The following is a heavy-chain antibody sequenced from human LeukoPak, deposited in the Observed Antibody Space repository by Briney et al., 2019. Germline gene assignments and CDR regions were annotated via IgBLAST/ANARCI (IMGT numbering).Heavy chain of an antibody. Sequence: SESLSLTCTVSGGSISSGGYYWSWIRQPPGKGLEWIGYIYHSGSTYYNPSLKSRVTISVDKSKNQFSLKLSSVTAADTAVYYCARVVPDSYYFDYWGQGTLVTVSS. J-gene: IGHJ4*02. D-gene: IGHD6-6*01. CDR1: GGSISSGGYY. CDR3: ARVVPDSYYFDY. V-gene: IGHV4-30-2*01. CDR2: IYHSGST.